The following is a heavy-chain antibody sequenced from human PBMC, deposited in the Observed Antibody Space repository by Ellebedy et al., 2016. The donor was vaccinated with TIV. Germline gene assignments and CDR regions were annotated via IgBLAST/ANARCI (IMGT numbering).Heavy chain of an antibody. Sequence: GESLKISXAASGFTFSSYWMSWVRQAPGKGLEWVANIKQDGSEKYYVDSVKGRFTISRDNAKNSLYLQMNSLRAEDTAVYYCARASTNYYYYYGMDVWGQGTTVTVSS. D-gene: IGHD1-1*01. CDR2: IKQDGSEK. CDR1: GFTFSSYW. J-gene: IGHJ6*02. V-gene: IGHV3-7*03. CDR3: ARASTNYYYYYGMDV.